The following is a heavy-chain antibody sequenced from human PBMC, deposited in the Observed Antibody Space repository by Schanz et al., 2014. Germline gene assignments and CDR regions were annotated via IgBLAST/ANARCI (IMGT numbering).Heavy chain of an antibody. Sequence: EVQLVESGGGLVQPGGSLRLSCAASGFSFNNYWMTWFRQAPGKGLEWVANIIHDGSEKFYVDSVKGRFTISRDNAKNALYLQMNSLRAEDTAVYYCARDAPYCSSISCHFDYWGQGTLVTVSS. D-gene: IGHD2-2*01. CDR3: ARDAPYCSSISCHFDY. CDR1: GFSFNNYW. J-gene: IGHJ4*02. V-gene: IGHV3-7*01. CDR2: IIHDGSEK.